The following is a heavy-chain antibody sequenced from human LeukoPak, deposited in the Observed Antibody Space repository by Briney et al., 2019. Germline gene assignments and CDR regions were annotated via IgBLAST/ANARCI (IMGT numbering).Heavy chain of an antibody. D-gene: IGHD1-26*01. CDR3: ARDGGKVGATGPFDF. J-gene: IGHJ4*02. CDR2: IKTNSGGA. V-gene: IGHV1-2*02. CDR1: GYTFTGYY. Sequence: ASVKVSCKASGYTFTGYYMHWVRQASGQGLEWMGWIKTNSGGANYAQKFQGRVTMTRDTSINTDYMELSRLRSDDTAVYYCARDGGKVGATGPFDFWGQGTLVNVPS.